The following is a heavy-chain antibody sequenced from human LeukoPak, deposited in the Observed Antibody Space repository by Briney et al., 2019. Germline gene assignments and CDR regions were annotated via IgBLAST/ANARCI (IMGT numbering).Heavy chain of an antibody. D-gene: IGHD2-21*01. CDR3: ARMYSWGFDP. Sequence: GGSLRLSCAASGFTFSSYEMNWVRQAPGKGLEWVSYISGSGTTIYCADSVKGRFTVSRDNAKNSLYLQMNSLRAEDTAVYYCARMYSWGFDPWGQGTLVIVSS. J-gene: IGHJ5*02. CDR2: ISGSGTTI. V-gene: IGHV3-48*03. CDR1: GFTFSSYE.